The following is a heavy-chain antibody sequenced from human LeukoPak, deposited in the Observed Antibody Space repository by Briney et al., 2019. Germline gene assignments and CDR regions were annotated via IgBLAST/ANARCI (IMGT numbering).Heavy chain of an antibody. D-gene: IGHD2-15*01. CDR2: ISYDGSNK. V-gene: IGHV3-30*18. CDR1: GFTFSSYG. J-gene: IGHJ4*02. Sequence: GGSLRLSCAASGFTFSSYGMHWVRQAPGKGLEWVAVISYDGSNKYYADSVKGRFTISRDNSKNTLYLQMNSLRAEDTAVYYCAKGRGYCSGGSCYHDYWGQGNLVTVSS. CDR3: AKGRGYCSGGSCYHDY.